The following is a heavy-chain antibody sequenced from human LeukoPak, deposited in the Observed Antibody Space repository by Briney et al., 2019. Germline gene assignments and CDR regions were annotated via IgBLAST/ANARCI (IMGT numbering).Heavy chain of an antibody. CDR3: AMLDTAMGTDY. J-gene: IGHJ4*02. CDR1: GYTFTGYY. CDR2: INPNSGGT. V-gene: IGHV1-2*04. D-gene: IGHD5-18*01. Sequence: ASVKVSCKTSGYTFTGYYMHWVRQAPGQGLEWMGWINPNSGGTNYAQKFQGWVTMTRDTSISTAYMELSRLRSDDTAVYYCAMLDTAMGTDYWGQGTLVTVSS.